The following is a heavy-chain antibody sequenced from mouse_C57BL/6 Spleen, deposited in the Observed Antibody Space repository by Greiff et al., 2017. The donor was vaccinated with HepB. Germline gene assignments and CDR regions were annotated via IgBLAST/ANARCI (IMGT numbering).Heavy chain of an antibody. D-gene: IGHD1-1*01. CDR1: GYTFTSYW. J-gene: IGHJ1*03. V-gene: IGHV1-69*01. Sequence: QVQLQQPGAELVMPGASVKLSCKASGYTFTSYWMHWVKQRPGQGLEWIGEIDPSDSYTNYNQKFKGKSTLTVDKSSSTAYMQLSSRTSEDSAVYYCARSTYYYGSSNWYFDVWGTGTTVTVSS. CDR2: IDPSDSYT. CDR3: ARSTYYYGSSNWYFDV.